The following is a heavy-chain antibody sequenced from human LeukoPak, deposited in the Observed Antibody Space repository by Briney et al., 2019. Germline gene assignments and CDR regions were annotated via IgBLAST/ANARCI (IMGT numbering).Heavy chain of an antibody. J-gene: IGHJ4*02. Sequence: GASVKVSCKASGYTFTSYGISWVRQAPGQGLEWMGWISAYNGNTNYAQKLQGRVTMTTDTSTSTAYMELRSLRSDDTAVYYCARDDRYDFWSGYYYFDYWGQGTLVTVSS. CDR2: ISAYNGNT. D-gene: IGHD3-3*01. CDR3: ARDDRYDFWSGYYYFDY. CDR1: GYTFTSYG. V-gene: IGHV1-18*01.